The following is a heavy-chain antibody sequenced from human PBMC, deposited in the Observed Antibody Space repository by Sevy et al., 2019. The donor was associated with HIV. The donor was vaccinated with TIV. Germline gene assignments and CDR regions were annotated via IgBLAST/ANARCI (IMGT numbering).Heavy chain of an antibody. D-gene: IGHD3-16*01. Sequence: SETLSLTCTVSGDSISSYYWSWIRQPPGKGLEWVGYIFYSGSTNYSPSLKSRVTISVDTSKNQFSLRLRSVTAADTAVYFCGRHEVGGYFDYWGQGTLVTVSS. J-gene: IGHJ4*02. CDR1: GDSISSYY. V-gene: IGHV4-59*08. CDR3: GRHEVGGYFDY. CDR2: IFYSGST.